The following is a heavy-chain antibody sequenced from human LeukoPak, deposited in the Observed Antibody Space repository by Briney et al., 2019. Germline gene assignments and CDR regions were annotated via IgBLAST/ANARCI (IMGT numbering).Heavy chain of an antibody. Sequence: PGRSLRLSCAASGFTFSSYAMHWVRQAPGKGLEWVAVISYDGSNKYYADSVKGRFTISRDNSKNTLYLQMNSLRAEGTAVYYCAREPNFDWLFHDAFDIWGQGTMVTVSS. CDR3: AREPNFDWLFHDAFDI. CDR2: ISYDGSNK. CDR1: GFTFSSYA. V-gene: IGHV3-30*04. D-gene: IGHD3-9*01. J-gene: IGHJ3*02.